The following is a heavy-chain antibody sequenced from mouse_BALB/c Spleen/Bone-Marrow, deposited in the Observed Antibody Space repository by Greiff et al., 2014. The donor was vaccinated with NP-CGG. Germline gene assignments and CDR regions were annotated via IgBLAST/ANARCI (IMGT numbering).Heavy chain of an antibody. J-gene: IGHJ1*01. Sequence: DVQLVESGGGLVQPGGSLRPSCATSGFTFTDYYMSWVRQPPGKALEWLGFIRNKANGYTTEYSASVKGRFTISRDNSQSILYLQMNTLRAEDSATYYCARDKNYGSYWYFDVWGAGTTVTVSS. CDR1: GFTFTDYY. CDR2: IRNKANGYTT. CDR3: ARDKNYGSYWYFDV. V-gene: IGHV7-3*02. D-gene: IGHD2-1*01.